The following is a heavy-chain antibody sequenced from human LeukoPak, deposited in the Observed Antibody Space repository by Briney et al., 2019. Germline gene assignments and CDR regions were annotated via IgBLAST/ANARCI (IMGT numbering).Heavy chain of an antibody. CDR3: ARDYDILTGYPHY. CDR2: INPNSGGT. J-gene: IGHJ4*02. D-gene: IGHD3-9*01. Sequence: ASVKVSCKASGYTFTGYYMHWVRQAPGQGLEWMVWINPNSGGTNYAQKFQGRVTMTRDTSISTAYMELSRLRSDDTAVYYCARDYDILTGYPHYWGQGTLVTVS. V-gene: IGHV1-2*02. CDR1: GYTFTGYY.